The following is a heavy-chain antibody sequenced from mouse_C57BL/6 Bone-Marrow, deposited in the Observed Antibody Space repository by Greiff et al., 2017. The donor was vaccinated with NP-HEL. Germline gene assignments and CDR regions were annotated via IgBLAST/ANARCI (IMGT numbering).Heavy chain of an antibody. V-gene: IGHV1-58*01. D-gene: IGHD1-1*01. J-gene: IGHJ4*01. CDR2: IYIGNGYT. CDR1: GYTFTSYG. Sequence: VQLKQSGAELVRPGSSVKMSCKTSGYTFTSYGINWVKQRPGKGLEWIGYIYIGNGYTEYNEKFKGKATLTSDTSSGTAYMQISSLTSEDSAIYFCARFGTTVVNAMDYWGQGTSVTVSS. CDR3: ARFGTTVVNAMDY.